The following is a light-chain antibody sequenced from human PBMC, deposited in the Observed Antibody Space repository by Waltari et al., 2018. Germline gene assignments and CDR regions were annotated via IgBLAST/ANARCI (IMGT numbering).Light chain of an antibody. Sequence: DIVMTQSPDSLAVSLGERATINCKSSQSVLYSYYNKNYLAWYQQKPGRPPKLLIYWASTRESGVPDRFSGSGSGTDFTLTISSLQAEDVAVYYCQQHYSTPPTFGQGTKLEIK. J-gene: IGKJ2*01. CDR2: WAS. CDR3: QQHYSTPPT. CDR1: QSVLYSYYNKNY. V-gene: IGKV4-1*01.